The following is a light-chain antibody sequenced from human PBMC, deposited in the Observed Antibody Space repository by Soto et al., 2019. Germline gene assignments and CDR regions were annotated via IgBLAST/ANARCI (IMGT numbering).Light chain of an antibody. V-gene: IGKV1-39*01. CDR3: QQRKSWPIT. J-gene: IGKJ3*01. Sequence: DIQMTQSPSSLSASVGDRVTITCRASQSISSFLTWYQQKAGKAPKLLIYAASSLQSGVPSRFSGSGSGTDFTLTISSLQPEDFASYYCQQRKSWPITFGTGTKGDI. CDR1: QSISSF. CDR2: AAS.